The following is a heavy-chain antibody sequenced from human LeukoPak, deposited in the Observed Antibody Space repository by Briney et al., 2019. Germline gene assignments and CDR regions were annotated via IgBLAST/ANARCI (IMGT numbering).Heavy chain of an antibody. CDR3: ARDQGVAG. Sequence: SETLSLTCTVSGGSISSSSYYWGWVRQPPGKGLEWIGSIYYSGSTYYNPSLKSRVTISVDTSKNQFSLKLSSVTAADTAVYYCARDQGVAGWGQGTLVTVSS. CDR1: GGSISSSSYY. J-gene: IGHJ4*02. D-gene: IGHD6-13*01. CDR2: IYYSGST. V-gene: IGHV4-39*07.